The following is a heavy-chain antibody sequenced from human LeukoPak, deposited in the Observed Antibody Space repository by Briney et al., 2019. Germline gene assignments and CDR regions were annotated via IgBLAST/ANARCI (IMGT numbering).Heavy chain of an antibody. V-gene: IGHV3-33*01. CDR1: GFTFNNYG. Sequence: GRSLRLSCAASGFTFNNYGMHWVRQAPGKGLEWVALIWYDGTNKYYGDSVKGRFTISRDNSKNTLYLQMNSLRAEDTAVYYCARGRFGELSVATFDIWGPGKMVTVSS. D-gene: IGHD3-10*01. CDR2: IWYDGTNK. CDR3: ARGRFGELSVATFDI. J-gene: IGHJ3*02.